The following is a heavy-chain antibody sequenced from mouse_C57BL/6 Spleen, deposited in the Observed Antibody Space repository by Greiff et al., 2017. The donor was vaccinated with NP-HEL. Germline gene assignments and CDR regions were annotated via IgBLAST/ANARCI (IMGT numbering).Heavy chain of an antibody. Sequence: VQLQQPGAELVMPGASVKLSCKASGYTFTSYWMNWVKQRPGQGLEWIGEIDPTDSYTNYNQKFKGKSTLTVDKSSSTAYMQLSSLTSEDSAVYDCARGYVDVWGTGTTVTVSS. CDR3: ARGYVDV. CDR1: GYTFTSYW. CDR2: IDPTDSYT. V-gene: IGHV1-69*01. J-gene: IGHJ1*03.